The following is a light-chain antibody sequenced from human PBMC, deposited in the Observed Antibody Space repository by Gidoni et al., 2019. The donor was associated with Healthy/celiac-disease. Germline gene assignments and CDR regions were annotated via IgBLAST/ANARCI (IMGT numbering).Light chain of an antibody. CDR1: QSVSSSY. J-gene: IGKJ5*01. CDR3: QQYGSSPLTT. V-gene: IGKV3-20*01. CDR2: GAS. Sequence: DIGLTHSPGTLSLSPGERATLSCRASQSVSSSYLAWYQQKPCQANKLLIYGASSRATGIQDRLSGSGYGTEFTLTISRLEPEDFAVYYCQQYGSSPLTTFGQGTRLEIK.